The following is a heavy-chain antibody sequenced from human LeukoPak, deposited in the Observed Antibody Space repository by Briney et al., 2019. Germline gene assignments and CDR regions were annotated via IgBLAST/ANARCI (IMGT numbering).Heavy chain of an antibody. CDR3: ATSLGTMVGAYYFDY. Sequence: SETLSLTCTVSGGSISSSTYYWGWIRQPPGKGLEWIGSIYYSGSTYCNPSLKSRVTLSVDTSKNQFSLKLSSVTAADTAVYYCATSLGTMVGAYYFDYWGQGTLVTVSS. J-gene: IGHJ4*02. CDR2: IYYSGST. CDR1: GGSISSSTYY. D-gene: IGHD1-26*01. V-gene: IGHV4-39*01.